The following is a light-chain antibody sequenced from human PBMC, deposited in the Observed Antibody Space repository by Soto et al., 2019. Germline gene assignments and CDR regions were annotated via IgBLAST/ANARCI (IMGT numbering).Light chain of an antibody. Sequence: DILMTQTPSSLSVSVGDRVTITCRASQRIGNYLNWYQQKPGKAPTLLIYTASTLQSGVPSRFSGAGDGTDFTLTISRLQPEDIATYFCQHSYSTPRTFGQGTKLEV. J-gene: IGKJ1*01. V-gene: IGKV1-39*01. CDR1: QRIGNY. CDR2: TAS. CDR3: QHSYSTPRT.